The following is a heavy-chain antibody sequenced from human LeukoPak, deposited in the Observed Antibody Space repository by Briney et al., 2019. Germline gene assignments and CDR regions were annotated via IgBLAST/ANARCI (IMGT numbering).Heavy chain of an antibody. CDR2: MNPNNGNT. CDR1: VSTFSNYW. V-gene: IGHV1-8*02. Sequence: ASVKVSCKASVSTFSNYWMHWVRQATGQGLEWMGWMNPNNGNTGYAQKFQGRVTMTRNTSITTAYMELSSLRSEDTAMYYCKMAKEGNAFDIWGQGTMVIVSS. D-gene: IGHD5-24*01. CDR3: KMAKEGNAFDI. J-gene: IGHJ3*02.